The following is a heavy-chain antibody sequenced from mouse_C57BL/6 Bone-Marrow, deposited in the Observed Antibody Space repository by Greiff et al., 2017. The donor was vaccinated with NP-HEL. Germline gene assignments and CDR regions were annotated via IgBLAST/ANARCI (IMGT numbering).Heavy chain of an antibody. D-gene: IGHD2-4*01. J-gene: IGHJ2*01. Sequence: QVQLQQSGAELVRPGTSVKMSCKASGYTFTNYWIGWAKQRPGHGLAWIGDIYPGGGYTNYNEKFKGKATLTADKSSSTAYMQFSSLTSEDSAIYYCARGGYDYDAGFDYWGQGTTLTVSS. CDR3: ARGGYDYDAGFDY. V-gene: IGHV1-63*01. CDR2: IYPGGGYT. CDR1: GYTFTNYW.